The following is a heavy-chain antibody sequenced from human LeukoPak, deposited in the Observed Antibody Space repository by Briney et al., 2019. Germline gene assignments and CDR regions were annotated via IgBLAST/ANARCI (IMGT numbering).Heavy chain of an antibody. CDR1: GYTFTDYY. Sequence: GASVKVSCKASGYTFTDYYIHWVRQAPGQGLEWMGRINANSGGTNYAQNFQGRVTMTRETSISTAYMELSRLRSDDTAVYYCARRRPGDVYRYGPFDYWGQGTLVTFSS. CDR3: ARRRPGDVYRYGPFDY. J-gene: IGHJ4*02. D-gene: IGHD7-27*01. CDR2: INANSGGT. V-gene: IGHV1-2*06.